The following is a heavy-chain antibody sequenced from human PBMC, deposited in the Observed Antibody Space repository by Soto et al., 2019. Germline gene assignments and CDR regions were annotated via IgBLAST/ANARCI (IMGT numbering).Heavy chain of an antibody. V-gene: IGHV1-8*01. CDR2: MNSNSGNP. CDR1: GYTFTSYD. D-gene: IGHD4-17*01. CDR3: ARGGTHGDYQGY. Sequence: ASVKVSCKTSGYTFTSYDINWVRQATGQGLEWMGWMNSNSGNPGYAQKFQGRVTITRDTSATTAYMELSSLTSEDTAVYYCARGGTHGDYQGYWGQGTLVTVSS. J-gene: IGHJ4*02.